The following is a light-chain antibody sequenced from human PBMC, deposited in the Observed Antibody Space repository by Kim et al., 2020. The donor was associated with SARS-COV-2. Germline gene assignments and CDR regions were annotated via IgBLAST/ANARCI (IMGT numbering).Light chain of an antibody. CDR2: DNN. Sequence: GQQITIPCSGSTSNIGNNYFSWYQQLPGTAPKLLIYDNNKRPSGIPDRFSGSKSGTSATLDISGLQTGDEADYYCGTWDSSLSAVVFGGGTKLTVL. V-gene: IGLV1-51*01. CDR1: TSNIGNNY. J-gene: IGLJ2*01. CDR3: GTWDSSLSAVV.